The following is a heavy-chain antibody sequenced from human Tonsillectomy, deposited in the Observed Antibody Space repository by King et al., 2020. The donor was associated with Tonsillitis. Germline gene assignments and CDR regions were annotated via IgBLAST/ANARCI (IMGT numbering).Heavy chain of an antibody. J-gene: IGHJ6*02. Sequence: VQLVESGAEVKKPGASVKVSCKASGYTFTSYDVNWVRQATGQGLEWMGWMNPNSGNTGYAQKFQGRVTMTRNTSISTAYMELSSLRSEDAAVYYCARVSLTSCSVTSCYAYYYYGMHVWGQGTTVTVSS. CDR3: ARVSLTSCSVTSCYAYYYYGMHV. CDR1: GYTFTSYD. D-gene: IGHD2-2*01. CDR2: MNPNSGNT. V-gene: IGHV1-8*01.